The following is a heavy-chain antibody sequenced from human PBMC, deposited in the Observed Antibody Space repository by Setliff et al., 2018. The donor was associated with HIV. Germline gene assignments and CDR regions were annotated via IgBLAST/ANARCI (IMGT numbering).Heavy chain of an antibody. Sequence: SETLSLTCIVSGASNRSNTWSWIRQAPGKGLQWIGFSYNSVTTNYNPSLKSRVTISLDTSKNQFSLKLTSVTAADTAVYYCARGGTSSNWFGPWGQGTLVTVS. CDR1: GASNRSNT. D-gene: IGHD2-2*01. V-gene: IGHV4-59*01. CDR2: SYNSVTT. CDR3: ARGGTSSNWFGP. J-gene: IGHJ5*02.